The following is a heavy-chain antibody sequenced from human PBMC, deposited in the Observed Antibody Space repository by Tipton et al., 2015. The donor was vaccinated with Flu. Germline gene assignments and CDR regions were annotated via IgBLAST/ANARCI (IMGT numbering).Heavy chain of an antibody. V-gene: IGHV4-4*07. D-gene: IGHD3-22*01. J-gene: IGHJ4*02. CDR1: GGSISSYY. Sequence: TLSLTCTVPGGSISSYYWSWIRQPAGKGLEWIGRIYTSGSTNYNPSLKSRVTMSVDTSKNQFSLKLSSVTAEDTAVYYCAKGGGYYYDSSGYKDYWGQGTLVTVSS. CDR3: AKGGGYYYDSSGYKDY. CDR2: IYTSGST.